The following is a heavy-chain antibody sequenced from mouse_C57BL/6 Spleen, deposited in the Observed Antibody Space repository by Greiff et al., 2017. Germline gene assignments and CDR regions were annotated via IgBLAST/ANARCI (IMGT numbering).Heavy chain of an antibody. CDR2: ISSGGSYT. CDR3: ARHDGRGYYYFDY. D-gene: IGHD2-3*01. V-gene: IGHV5-6*01. CDR1: GFTFSSYG. J-gene: IGHJ2*01. Sequence: EVQLQQSGGDLVKPGGSLKLSCAASGFTFSSYGMSWVRQTPDKRLEWVATISSGGSYTYYPDSVKGRFTISRDNAKNTLYLQMSSLKSEDTAMYYCARHDGRGYYYFDYWGQGTTLTVSS.